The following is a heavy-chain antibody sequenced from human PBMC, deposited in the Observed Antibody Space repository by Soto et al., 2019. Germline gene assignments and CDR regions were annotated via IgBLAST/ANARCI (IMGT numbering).Heavy chain of an antibody. J-gene: IGHJ6*02. CDR1: GFTFSSYA. D-gene: IGHD1-26*01. Sequence: QVQLVESGGGVVQPGRSLRLSCAASGFTFSSYAMHWVRQAPGKGLEWVAVISYDGSNKYYADSVKGRFTISRDNSKNPPEPEMNRLRAEETAGEYRAEKKVPNLYFSGNEGRGQGTTVTVSS. CDR3: AEKKVPNLYFSGNEG. V-gene: IGHV3-30-3*01. CDR2: ISYDGSNK.